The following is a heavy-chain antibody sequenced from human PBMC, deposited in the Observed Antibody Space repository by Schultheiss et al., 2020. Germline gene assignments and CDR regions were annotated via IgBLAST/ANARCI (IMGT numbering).Heavy chain of an antibody. V-gene: IGHV3-20*04. J-gene: IGHJ4*02. CDR3: ARVLGSGNYYSAQFDY. D-gene: IGHD1-26*01. CDR2: INWNGGST. CDR1: EFSFDDYG. Sequence: GESLKISCAASEFSFDDYGMSWVRQAPGKGLEWVSGINWNGGSTGYADSVKGRFTISRDNAKNSLYLQMNSLRAEDTALYYCARVLGSGNYYSAQFDYWGQGALVTVYS.